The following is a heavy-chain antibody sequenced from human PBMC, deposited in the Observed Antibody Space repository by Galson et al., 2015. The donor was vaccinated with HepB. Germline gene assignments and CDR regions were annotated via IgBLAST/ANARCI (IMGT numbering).Heavy chain of an antibody. Sequence: TLSLTCAVYGGSFSGYYWSWIRQAPGKGLEWIGEINYGGTTHYDPSLKSRVTISVDTSKNQFSLKLSSVTAADTAVYYCARRLYLNGYYSGSWGQGTLVTVSS. CDR3: ARRLYLNGYYSGS. CDR1: GGSFSGYY. D-gene: IGHD3-9*01. V-gene: IGHV4-34*01. CDR2: INYGGTT. J-gene: IGHJ5*02.